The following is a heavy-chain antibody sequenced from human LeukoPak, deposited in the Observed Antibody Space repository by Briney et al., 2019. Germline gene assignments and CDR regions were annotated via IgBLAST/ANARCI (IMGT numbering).Heavy chain of an antibody. J-gene: IGHJ5*02. V-gene: IGHV4-34*01. CDR1: GGSFSGYY. Sequence: SETLSLTCAVYGGSFSGYYWSWIRQPPGKGLERIGEINHSGSTNYNPSLKSRVTISVDTSKNQFSLKLSSVTAADTAVYYCATSSIVVVTKGWFDPWGQGTLVTVSS. CDR3: ATSSIVVVTKGWFDP. CDR2: INHSGST. D-gene: IGHD3-22*01.